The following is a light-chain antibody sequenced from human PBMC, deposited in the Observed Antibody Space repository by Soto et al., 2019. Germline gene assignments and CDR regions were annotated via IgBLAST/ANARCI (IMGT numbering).Light chain of an antibody. CDR3: QKYDSVPFT. CDR1: QGISNY. J-gene: IGKJ3*01. CDR2: AAS. V-gene: IGKV1-27*01. Sequence: DIQMTQSPSSLSASIGDRVTITCRASQGISNYLDWYQQKPGKVPNLLIYAASTVQSGVPSRFSGSGSGTDFILTISSLQPEYVATYYCQKYDSVPFTCGPGTKVDIK.